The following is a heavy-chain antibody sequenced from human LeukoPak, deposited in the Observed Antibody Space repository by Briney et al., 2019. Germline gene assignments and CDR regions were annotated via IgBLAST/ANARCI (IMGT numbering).Heavy chain of an antibody. CDR2: INHSGST. V-gene: IGHV4-34*01. D-gene: IGHD3-22*01. CDR1: GVSSSGYY. Sequence: PSETPSLTCAVYGVSSSGYYRSWLRQPPGKGLEWLGEINHSGSTNYNPSLKSRVTISVDTSKNQFSLKLSSVTAADTAVYYCARIPYYYDSNHYYYYGMDVWGQGTTVTVSS. J-gene: IGHJ6*02. CDR3: ARIPYYYDSNHYYYYGMDV.